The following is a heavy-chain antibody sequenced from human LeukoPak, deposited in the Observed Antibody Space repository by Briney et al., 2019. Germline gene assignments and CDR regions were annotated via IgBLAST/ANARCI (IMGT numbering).Heavy chain of an antibody. CDR1: GGSISSHY. CDR2: IYYSGST. J-gene: IGHJ6*03. Sequence: PSETLSLTCTVSGGSISSHYWSWIRQPPGKGLEWIGYIYYSGSTNYNPSLKSRVTISVDTSKNQFSLKLSSVTAADTAVYYCARDSQGRFLEWLSPSSNYYYYMDVWSKGTTVTVSS. V-gene: IGHV4-59*11. D-gene: IGHD3-3*01. CDR3: ARDSQGRFLEWLSPSSNYYYYMDV.